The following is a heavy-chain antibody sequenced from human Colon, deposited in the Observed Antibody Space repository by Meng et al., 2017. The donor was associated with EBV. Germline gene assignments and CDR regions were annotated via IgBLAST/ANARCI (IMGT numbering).Heavy chain of an antibody. CDR2: IYHNGQT. CDR1: GTSISTSNW. D-gene: IGHD2-8*02. V-gene: IGHV4-4*02. Sequence: QVSLQESGAGLAKPSGTLSLTCAVSGTSISTSNWLCWIRQSPGGGLEGIGAIYHNGQTNYNPWLKSRVSMSVDESKNEFSLNLKSVTAADTAVYYCARDGGVTHIPWGQGVLVTVSS. J-gene: IGHJ5*02. CDR3: ARDGGVTHIP.